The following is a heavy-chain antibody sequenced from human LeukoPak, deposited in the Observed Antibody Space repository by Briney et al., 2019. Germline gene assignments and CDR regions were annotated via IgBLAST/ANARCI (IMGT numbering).Heavy chain of an antibody. CDR3: AKLESDSSGYYSSFDY. CDR2: ISGSGGST. D-gene: IGHD3-22*01. Sequence: GSLRLSCAASGFTFSSYAMGGVRQAPGKGLEWVSAISGSGGSTYYADSVKGRFTISRDNSKNTLYLQMNSLRAEDTAVYYCAKLESDSSGYYSSFDYWGQGTLVTVSS. V-gene: IGHV3-23*01. J-gene: IGHJ4*02. CDR1: GFTFSSYA.